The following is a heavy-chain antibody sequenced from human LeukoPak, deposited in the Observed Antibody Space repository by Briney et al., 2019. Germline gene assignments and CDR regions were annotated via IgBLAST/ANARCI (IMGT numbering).Heavy chain of an antibody. J-gene: IGHJ6*02. CDR2: IYYSGST. V-gene: IGHV4-30-4*01. CDR3: ARDNPLGEVVVAATDYYGMDV. Sequence: PSETLSLTCTVSGGSISSGDYYWSWIRQPPGKGLEWIGYIYYSGSTYYNPSLKSRVTISVDTSKNQFSLKLSSVTAADTAVYYCARDNPLGEVVVAATDYYGMDVWGQGTTVTVSS. D-gene: IGHD2-15*01. CDR1: GGSISSGDYY.